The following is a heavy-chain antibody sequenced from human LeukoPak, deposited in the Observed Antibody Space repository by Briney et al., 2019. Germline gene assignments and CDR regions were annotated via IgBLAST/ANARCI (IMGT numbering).Heavy chain of an antibody. CDR2: INPKTGDT. Sequence: ASVKVPCKASGYTFIGQYLYWARQTPGQGLEWMGWINPKTGDTDSAQNFQGRVTMTRDTSVSTVYMELSRLTSDDTAVYYCARGYYGMDLWGQGTTVTVSS. J-gene: IGHJ6*02. CDR1: GYTFIGQY. CDR3: ARGYYGMDL. V-gene: IGHV1-2*02.